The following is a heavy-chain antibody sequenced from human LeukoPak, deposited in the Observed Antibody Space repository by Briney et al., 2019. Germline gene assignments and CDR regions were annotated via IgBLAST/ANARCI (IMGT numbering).Heavy chain of an antibody. CDR1: GGSISSYY. J-gene: IGHJ4*02. CDR3: ARRGSSGLFDY. CDR2: IYYSGST. D-gene: IGHD6-19*01. Sequence: SETLPLTCTVSGGSISSYYWSWIRQAPGKGLEWIGYIYYSGSTNYNPSLKSRVTISVDTSKNQFSLKLSSVTAADTAVYYCARRGSSGLFDYWGQGTLVTVSS. V-gene: IGHV4-59*08.